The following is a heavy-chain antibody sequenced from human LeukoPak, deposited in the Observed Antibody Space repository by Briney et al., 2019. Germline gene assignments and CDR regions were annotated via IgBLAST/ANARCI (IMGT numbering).Heavy chain of an antibody. J-gene: IGHJ4*02. CDR1: GFTFSSYW. D-gene: IGHD3-22*01. CDR3: ARDPGSSGYYPYFDY. CDR2: IKQDGSEK. V-gene: IGHV3-7*01. Sequence: AGGSLRLSCAASGFTFSSYWMSWVRQALGKGLEWVANIKQDGSEKYYVDSVKGRFTISRDNAKNSLYLQMNSLRAEDTAVYYCARDPGSSGYYPYFDYWGQGTLVTVSS.